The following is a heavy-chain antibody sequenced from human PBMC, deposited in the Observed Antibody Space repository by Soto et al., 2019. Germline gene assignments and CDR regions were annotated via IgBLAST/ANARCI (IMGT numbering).Heavy chain of an antibody. CDR1: GGTFSSYA. Sequence: QVQLVQSGAEVKKPGSSVKVSCKASGGTFSSYAISWVRQAPGQGLEWMGGIIPIFGTANYAQKFQGRVSITAEESTSRADMVLSSLRTEDTAVYYCAGDVLGGTTRRHYYGMDVWGQGTTVTVSS. D-gene: IGHD1-26*01. CDR2: IIPIFGTA. J-gene: IGHJ6*02. CDR3: AGDVLGGTTRRHYYGMDV. V-gene: IGHV1-69*01.